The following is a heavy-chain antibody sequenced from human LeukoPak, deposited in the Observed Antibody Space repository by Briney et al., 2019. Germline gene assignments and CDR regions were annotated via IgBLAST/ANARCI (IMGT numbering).Heavy chain of an antibody. CDR2: ISWNSGSI. J-gene: IGHJ4*02. CDR3: AKETGYSYTLDY. Sequence: GGSLRLSCAASGFTFDDYDMHWVRQATGKGVEWVSGISWNSGSIGYADSVKGRFTISRDNAKNSLYLQMNSLRAEDTALYYCAKETGYSYTLDYWGQGTLVTVSS. D-gene: IGHD5-18*01. V-gene: IGHV3-9*01. CDR1: GFTFDDYD.